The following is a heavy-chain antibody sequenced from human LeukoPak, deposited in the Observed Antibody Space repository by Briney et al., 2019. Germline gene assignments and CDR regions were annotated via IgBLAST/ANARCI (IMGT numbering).Heavy chain of an antibody. Sequence: SETLSLTCAVYGGSFSGYYWSWIRQPPGKGLEWIGEINHSGSTNYNPSLKSRVTISVNTSKNQFSLKLSSATAADTAVYYCARHGPSGSYEDWFDPWGQGTLVTVSP. D-gene: IGHD3-10*01. CDR3: ARHGPSGSYEDWFDP. V-gene: IGHV4-34*01. CDR2: INHSGST. J-gene: IGHJ5*02. CDR1: GGSFSGYY.